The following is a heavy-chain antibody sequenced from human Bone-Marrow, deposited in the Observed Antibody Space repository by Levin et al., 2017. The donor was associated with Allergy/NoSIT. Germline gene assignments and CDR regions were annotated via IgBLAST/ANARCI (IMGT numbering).Heavy chain of an antibody. CDR2: ISSSGSTK. Sequence: GESLKISCAASGFSFSTYEMNWVRQAPGKGLEWISYISSSGSTKYYADSVKGRFTISSKNSLYLQMNSLRAEDTAIYYCTRDKKSDGVTPDWYFDLWGRGTLVTVSS. V-gene: IGHV3-48*03. CDR3: TRDKKSDGVTPDWYFDL. D-gene: IGHD2-21*02. CDR1: GFSFSTYE. J-gene: IGHJ2*01.